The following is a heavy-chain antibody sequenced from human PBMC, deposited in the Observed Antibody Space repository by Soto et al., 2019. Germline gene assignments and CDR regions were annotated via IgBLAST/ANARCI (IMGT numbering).Heavy chain of an antibody. V-gene: IGHV3-49*04. CDR1: GFTFGDYA. CDR3: TREAYYDSSSYYRSDY. J-gene: IGHJ4*02. Sequence: GGSLRLSCTASGFTFGDYAVSWVRQDPGKGLEWVGFIRSKAYGGATEYAASVKGRLTISRDDSKSLAYLQMNSLKTEDTAVYYCTREAYYDSSSYYRSDYWGQGTLVSVSS. CDR2: IRSKAYGGAT. D-gene: IGHD3-22*01.